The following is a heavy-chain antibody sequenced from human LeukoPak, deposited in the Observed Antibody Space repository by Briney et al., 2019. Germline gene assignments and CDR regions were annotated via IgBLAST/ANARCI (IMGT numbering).Heavy chain of an antibody. Sequence: ASVTVSCKVSRYTLPELSMHWVRPAGAKGREWMGDFDPEDGEKLYAHKFQGRVTMTEDTSTDTAYMELSRLRSEDTAVYYCAAGYSSGWTLNDWGQGTLVTVSS. V-gene: IGHV1-24*01. J-gene: IGHJ4*02. D-gene: IGHD6-19*01. CDR2: FDPEDGEK. CDR1: RYTLPELS. CDR3: AAGYSSGWTLND.